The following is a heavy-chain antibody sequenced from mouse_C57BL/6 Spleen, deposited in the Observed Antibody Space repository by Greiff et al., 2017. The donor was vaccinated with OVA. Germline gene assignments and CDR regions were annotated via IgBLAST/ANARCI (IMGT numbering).Heavy chain of an antibody. CDR2: IDPSDSST. CDR3: AITGTEDFDY. Sequence: QVQLQQPGAELVKPGASVKLSCKASGYTFTSYWMKWVKQRPGQGLEWIGEIDPSDSSTNYNQKFKGKATLTVDTSSSTAYMQLSSLTSEDSAVYYCAITGTEDFDYWGQGTTLTVSS. J-gene: IGHJ2*01. CDR1: GYTFTSYW. V-gene: IGHV1-50*01. D-gene: IGHD4-1*01.